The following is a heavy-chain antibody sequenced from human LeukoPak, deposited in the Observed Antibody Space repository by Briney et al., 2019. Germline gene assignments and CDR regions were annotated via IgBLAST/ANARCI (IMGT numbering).Heavy chain of an antibody. CDR3: ARDFDY. CDR2: IKQDGSEK. J-gene: IGHJ4*02. Sequence: GGSLRLSCAVSGFTFNNYWMNWDRLAPGKGLEWVANIKQDGSEKYYVDSVKGRFTISRDNAKNSLYLQMNSLRAEDTAVYYCARDFDYWGQGTLVTVSS. V-gene: IGHV3-7*01. CDR1: GFTFNNYW.